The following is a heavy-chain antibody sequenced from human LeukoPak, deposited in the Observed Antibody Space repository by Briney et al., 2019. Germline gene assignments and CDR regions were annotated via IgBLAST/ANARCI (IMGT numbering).Heavy chain of an antibody. V-gene: IGHV4-59*01. CDR2: IYYSGST. CDR3: ARTLRFLEWLPFDY. CDR1: GGSISSYY. J-gene: IGHJ4*02. Sequence: SETLSLTCTVSGGSISSYYWSWIRQPPGKGLEWIGYIYYSGSTNYNPSLKSRVTISVDTSKNQFSLKLSSVTAADTAVYYCARTLRFLEWLPFDYWGQGTLVTVSS. D-gene: IGHD3-3*01.